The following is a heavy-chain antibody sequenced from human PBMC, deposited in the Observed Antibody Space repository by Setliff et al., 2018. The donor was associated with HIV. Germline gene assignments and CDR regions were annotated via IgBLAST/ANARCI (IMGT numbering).Heavy chain of an antibody. CDR3: ARGPATLRHNWFDP. J-gene: IGHJ5*02. CDR2: IYHSGST. V-gene: IGHV4-38-2*02. D-gene: IGHD2-21*01. Sequence: SETLSLTCTVSGYSISSGYYWGWIRQHPGKGLEWIGNIYHSGSTYYTPSLKSRVTISVDTSKNQFSLKLSSVTAADTAVYFCARGPATLRHNWFDPWGQGTPVTVSS. CDR1: GYSISSGYY.